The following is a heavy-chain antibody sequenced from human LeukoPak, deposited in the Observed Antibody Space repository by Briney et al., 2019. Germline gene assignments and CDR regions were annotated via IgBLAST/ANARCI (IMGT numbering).Heavy chain of an antibody. V-gene: IGHV4-4*07. CDR1: GVSISSYY. J-gene: IGHJ6*02. CDR2: PYTSGST. CDR3: ARDLWLSSGRQTFYGMDV. Sequence: PSETLSLTCTVSGVSISSYYWSWIRQPAGKGLEWIGRPYTSGSTNYNPSLKSRVTMSVDTSKNQFFLKLSSVTAADTAVYFCARDLWLSSGRQTFYGMDVWGQGTTVTVSS. D-gene: IGHD6-19*01.